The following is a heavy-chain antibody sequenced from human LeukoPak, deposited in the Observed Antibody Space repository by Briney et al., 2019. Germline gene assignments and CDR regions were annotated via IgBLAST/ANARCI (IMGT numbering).Heavy chain of an antibody. CDR1: GGTFSGYY. J-gene: IGHJ5*02. Sequence: SETLSLTCAVYGGTFSGYYWSWIRQPPGKGLEWIGEINHSGSTNYNPPLKSRVTISVDTSKNQFSLKLSSVTAADTAVYYCARGLDIVVVPAASWFDPWGQGTLVTVSS. V-gene: IGHV4-34*01. D-gene: IGHD2-2*03. CDR3: ARGLDIVVVPAASWFDP. CDR2: INHSGST.